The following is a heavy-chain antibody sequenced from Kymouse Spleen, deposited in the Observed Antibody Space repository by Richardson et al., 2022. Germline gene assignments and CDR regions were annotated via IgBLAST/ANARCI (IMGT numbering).Heavy chain of an antibody. J-gene: IGHJ4*02. D-gene: IGHD3-10*01. Sequence: QVQLVESGGGVVQPGRSLRLSCAASGFTFSSYGMHWVRQAPGKGLEWVAVIWYDGSNKYYADSVKGRFTISRDNSKNTLYLQMNSLRAEDTAVYYCARDRHYYGSGSPIFDYWGQGTLVTVSS. V-gene: IGHV3-33*01. CDR2: IWYDGSNK. CDR1: GFTFSSYG. CDR3: ARDRHYYGSGSPIFDY.